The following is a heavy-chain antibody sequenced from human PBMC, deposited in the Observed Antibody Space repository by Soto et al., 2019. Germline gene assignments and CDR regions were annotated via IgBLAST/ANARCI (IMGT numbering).Heavy chain of an antibody. CDR3: ARSGEDYYDSSGYFDY. Sequence: QVQLVESGGGLVKPGGSLRLSCAASGFTFSDYYMSWIRQAPGKGLEWVSYISSTSSFTNYADSVKGRFTISRDNAKNSLDLQMNSLRVEDTAVYYCARSGEDYYDSSGYFDYWGQGTLVPVSS. D-gene: IGHD3-22*01. CDR2: ISSTSSFT. V-gene: IGHV3-11*06. J-gene: IGHJ4*02. CDR1: GFTFSDYY.